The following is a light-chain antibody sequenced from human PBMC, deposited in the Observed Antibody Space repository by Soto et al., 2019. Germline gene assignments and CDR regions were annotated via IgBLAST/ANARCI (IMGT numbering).Light chain of an antibody. CDR2: DVS. CDR3: QQYGSSPST. Sequence: EIVLTQSPGTLSLSPGESATLSCRASQSVSSRYVAWYQQQPGQAPRLLIYDVSNRATGIPDRFIGSGSGTDFTLTITRLGPEDFALYYCQQYGSSPSTFGQGTKV. V-gene: IGKV3-20*01. J-gene: IGKJ1*01. CDR1: QSVSSRY.